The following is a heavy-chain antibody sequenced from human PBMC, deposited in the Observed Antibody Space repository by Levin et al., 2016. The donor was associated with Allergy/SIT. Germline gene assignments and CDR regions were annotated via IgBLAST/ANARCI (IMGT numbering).Heavy chain of an antibody. Sequence: WVRQAPGQGLEWMGWISAYNGNTNYAQKLQGRVTMTTDTSTSTAYMELRSLRSDDTAVYYCARDGRPSGSRGYSGHGGDYWGQGTLVTVSS. CDR2: ISAYNGNT. D-gene: IGHD5-12*01. CDR3: ARDGRPSGSRGYSGHGGDY. V-gene: IGHV1-18*01. J-gene: IGHJ4*02.